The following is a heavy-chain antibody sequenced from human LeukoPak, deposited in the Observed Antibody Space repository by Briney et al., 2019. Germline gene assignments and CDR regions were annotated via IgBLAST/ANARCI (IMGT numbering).Heavy chain of an antibody. CDR1: GYSFTSYW. V-gene: IGHV5-51*01. D-gene: IGHD3-22*01. J-gene: IGHJ4*02. Sequence: GGSLRLSCKGSGYSFTSYWIGWVRQMPGKGLESMGIIYPGDSDTRYSPSFQGQVTISADKSISTAYLQWSSLKASDTAMYYCARVYDYDSSGCLDYWGQGTLVTVSS. CDR2: IYPGDSDT. CDR3: ARVYDYDSSGCLDY.